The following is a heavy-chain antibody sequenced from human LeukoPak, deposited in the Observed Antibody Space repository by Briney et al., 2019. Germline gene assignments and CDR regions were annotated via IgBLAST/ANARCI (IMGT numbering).Heavy chain of an antibody. J-gene: IGHJ6*02. CDR3: AKVIAAADYYYYGMDV. CDR2: ISYDGSNK. V-gene: IGHV3-30*18. Sequence: GRSLRLSCAASGFTFSSYGMHWVRQAPGKGLEWVAVISYDGSNKYYADSVKGRFTISRDNSKNTLYLQMNSLRAEDTAVYYCAKVIAAADYYYYGMDVWGQGTTVTVSS. CDR1: GFTFSSYG. D-gene: IGHD6-13*01.